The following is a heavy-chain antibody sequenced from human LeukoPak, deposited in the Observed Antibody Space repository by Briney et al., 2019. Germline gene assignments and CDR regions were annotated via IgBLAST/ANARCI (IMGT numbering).Heavy chain of an antibody. Sequence: PGGSLRLSCTASGFTFGDYAMSWFRQAPGKGLEWVGFIRGKAYGGTTEYAASVKGRFTISRDDSKSIAYLQMNSLKTEDTAVYYCTRDDVVVVAATPRRYYYYYMDVWGKGTTVTVSS. CDR2: IRGKAYGGTT. V-gene: IGHV3-49*03. CDR3: TRDDVVVVAATPRRYYYYYMDV. D-gene: IGHD2-15*01. J-gene: IGHJ6*03. CDR1: GFTFGDYA.